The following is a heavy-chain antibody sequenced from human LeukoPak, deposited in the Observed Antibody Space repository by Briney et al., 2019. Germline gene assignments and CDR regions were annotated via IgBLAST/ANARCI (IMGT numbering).Heavy chain of an antibody. V-gene: IGHV3-7*03. CDR3: ARDSTWLLDY. CDR1: GFIFSSHW. D-gene: IGHD6-19*01. J-gene: IGHJ4*02. Sequence: GGSLRLSCTASGFIFSSHWMTWVSQSPGKGLEWVANIKEDGSVKYYVDSVKGRFTISRDNTKNALYLQMNSLRADDTAVYFCARDSTWLLDYWGQGTLITVSS. CDR2: IKEDGSVK.